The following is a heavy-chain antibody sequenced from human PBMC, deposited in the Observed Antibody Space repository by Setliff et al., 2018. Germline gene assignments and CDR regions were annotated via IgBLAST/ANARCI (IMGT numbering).Heavy chain of an antibody. Sequence: PSETLRLSCAASGFTFSSEYMNWVRQAPGKGLEWVSYISSSSTSSYSDSVKDRFTISRDNAKKSLYLQMDSLSAEDTAVYYCVRELRVIVGVGIQGVFDIWGQGTMVTVSS. CDR2: ISSSSTSS. V-gene: IGHV3-48*01. D-gene: IGHD3-22*01. CDR1: GFTFSSEY. J-gene: IGHJ3*02. CDR3: VRELRVIVGVGIQGVFDI.